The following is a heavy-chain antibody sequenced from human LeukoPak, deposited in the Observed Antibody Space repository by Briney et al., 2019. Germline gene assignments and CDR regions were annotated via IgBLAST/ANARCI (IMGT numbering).Heavy chain of an antibody. Sequence: GGSLRLSCAASGFTFSSYWMTWVRQAPGKGLEWVANIKQDGSQKFYLDSVKGRFTISRDNAKESLFLQMNSLRAEDTAVYYCARHYDSTAYSLDYWGQGTLVTISS. CDR2: IKQDGSQK. D-gene: IGHD3-22*01. V-gene: IGHV3-7*01. CDR3: ARHYDSTAYSLDY. CDR1: GFTFSSYW. J-gene: IGHJ4*02.